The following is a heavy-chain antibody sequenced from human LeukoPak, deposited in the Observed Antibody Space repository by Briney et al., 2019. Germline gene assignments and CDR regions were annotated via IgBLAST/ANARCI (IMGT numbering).Heavy chain of an antibody. CDR1: GITFSDYY. D-gene: IGHD4-17*01. CDR2: ISGSSSYT. J-gene: IGHJ5*02. V-gene: IGHV3-11*06. Sequence: PGGSLRLSCAASGITFSDYYMSWIRQAPGKGLEWVSYISGSSSYTNYADSVEGRFTISRDNAKNSLYLQMNSLRAEDTAVYYCASAYPYGDYETSWGQGTLVTVSS. CDR3: ASAYPYGDYETS.